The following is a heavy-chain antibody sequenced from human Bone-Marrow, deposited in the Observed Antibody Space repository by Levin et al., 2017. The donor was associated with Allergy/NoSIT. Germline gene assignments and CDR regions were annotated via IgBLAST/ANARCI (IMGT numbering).Heavy chain of an antibody. V-gene: IGHV4-61*02. J-gene: IGHJ6*03. Sequence: SQTLSLTCSVSGGSISSGRYYFTWVRQSAGKGLEWIGRIYTTGSTNYNPSLESRVTISRDTFKKEVYLTLSSVTAADTAVCYCARDRLASLYYYSMDVWGRGTTVIVSS. CDR2: IYTTGST. CDR1: GGSISSGRYY. CDR3: ARDRLASLYYYSMDV.